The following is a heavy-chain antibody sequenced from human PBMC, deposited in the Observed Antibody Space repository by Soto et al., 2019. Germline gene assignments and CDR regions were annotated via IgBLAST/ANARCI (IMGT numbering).Heavy chain of an antibody. D-gene: IGHD3-10*01. CDR2: SSGCLSTT. J-gene: IGHJ3*01. V-gene: IGHV3-23*01. Sequence: EMQLLESGGCLGRPGGSLRLSCAASGFSITDFAISWVRLAPRKGLEWGATSSGCLSTTFYADTVKGRFTISRDTSSNTLYLQLNSLRDDDAAMYYCAKDSGLPRFGTLIHALDLWGKGTMVTVSS. CDR3: AKDSGLPRFGTLIHALDL. CDR1: GFSITDFA.